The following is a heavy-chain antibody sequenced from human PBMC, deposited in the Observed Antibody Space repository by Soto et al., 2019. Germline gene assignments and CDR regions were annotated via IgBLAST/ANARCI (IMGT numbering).Heavy chain of an antibody. CDR1: GLTFGDHY. CDR2: RRNKAKSYST. J-gene: IGHJ5*02. CDR3: SILEGA. V-gene: IGHV3-72*01. D-gene: IGHD2-21*01. Sequence: EVQLVESGGGLVQPGGSLTLSCAVSGLTFGDHYMEWVRQAPGTGLEWVARRRNKAKSYSTEFAASVKGRFTIARDESKNSLNLQMNSLMTEDTAGYYCSILEGAWGQGTLVTVSS.